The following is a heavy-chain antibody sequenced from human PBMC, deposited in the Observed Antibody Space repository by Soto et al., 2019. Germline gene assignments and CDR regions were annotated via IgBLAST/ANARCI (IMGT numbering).Heavy chain of an antibody. CDR1: GFTFSSYG. CDR2: ISYDGSNK. V-gene: IGHV3-30*18. D-gene: IGHD3-3*01. CDR3: AKGGRILECLPQG. J-gene: IGHJ4*02. Sequence: QVQLVESGGGVVQPGRSLRLSCAASGFTFSSYGMHWVRQAPGKGLEWVAVISYDGSNKYYADSVKGRFTISRDNSKNTLYLQMNSLRAEDTAVYYCAKGGRILECLPQGWGQGTLVTVSS.